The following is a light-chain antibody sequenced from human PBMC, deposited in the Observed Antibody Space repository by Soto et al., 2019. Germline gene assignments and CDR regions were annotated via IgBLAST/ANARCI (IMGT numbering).Light chain of an antibody. CDR2: DAS. V-gene: IGKV1-5*01. Sequence: DIQMTQSPSTLSASVGDRVTITCRASQNIINWLAWYQQKPGKAPKLLIFDASTLKSGVPSRFSGSGSGTEFTLTISSLQPEDFATYYCQQYNNWPQTFGQGTKV. J-gene: IGKJ1*01. CDR3: QQYNNWPQT. CDR1: QNIINW.